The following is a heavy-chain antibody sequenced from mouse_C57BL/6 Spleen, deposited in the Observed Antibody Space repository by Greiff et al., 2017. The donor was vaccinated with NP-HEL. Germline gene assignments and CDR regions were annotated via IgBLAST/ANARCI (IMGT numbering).Heavy chain of an antibody. V-gene: IGHV5-17*01. CDR2: INSGSSTI. J-gene: IGHJ4*01. CDR1: GFTFRDYG. D-gene: IGHD2-5*01. Sequence: EVKLVESGGGLVKPGGSLKLSCAASGFTFRDYGMHWVRQAPEKGLEWVAYINSGSSTIYHADTVKGRFTISSENAKNTLFLQMTSLRSEDTAMYYCAREENYSKYWAMDYWGQGTSVTVSS. CDR3: AREENYSKYWAMDY.